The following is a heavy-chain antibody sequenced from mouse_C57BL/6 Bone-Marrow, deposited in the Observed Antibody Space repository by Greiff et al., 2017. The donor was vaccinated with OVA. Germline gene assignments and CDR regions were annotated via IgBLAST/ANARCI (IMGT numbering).Heavy chain of an antibody. CDR3: ERWLRQSYFDV. V-gene: IGHV1-63*01. D-gene: IGHD2-2*01. CDR1: GYTFTNYW. J-gene: IGHJ1*03. CDR2: IYPGGGYT. Sequence: QVQLQQSGAELVRPGTSVKMSCKASGYTFTNYWIGWAKQRPGHGLEWIGDIYPGGGYTNYNEKFKGKGTLTADKSSSTAYMQISSLTSEDSAIYYCERWLRQSYFDVWGTGTTVTVSS.